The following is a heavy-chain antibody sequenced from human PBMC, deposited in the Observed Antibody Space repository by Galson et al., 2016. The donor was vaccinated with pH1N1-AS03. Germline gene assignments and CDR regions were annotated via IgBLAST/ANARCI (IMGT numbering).Heavy chain of an antibody. V-gene: IGHV4-39*01. Sequence: ETLSLTCTASGGSIRSINYYWGWIRQPPGKGLEWIGSMYYTGTNFYNPSLQSRVSMSVDTSKNQFSLSLRSVTAADTAVYYCARHATTRSEVFGVPFYHYYYTDVWGKGTTVTVSS. J-gene: IGHJ6*03. D-gene: IGHD3-3*01. CDR3: ARHATTRSEVFGVPFYHYYYTDV. CDR1: GGSIRSINYY. CDR2: MYYTGTN.